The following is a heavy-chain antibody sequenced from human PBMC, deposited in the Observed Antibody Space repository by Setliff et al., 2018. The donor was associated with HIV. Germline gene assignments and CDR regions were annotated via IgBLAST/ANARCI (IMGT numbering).Heavy chain of an antibody. Sequence: GASVKVSCKASGYIFTSYYMHWVRQAPRQGLEWLGVINPSGGSTDYAQTFKDRVTMTKDTSTATVNMELRSLTSDDTAVYYCARGGIAAADKRDINFWGQGTMVTVSS. CDR2: INPSGGST. CDR3: ARGGIAAADKRDINF. D-gene: IGHD6-13*01. CDR1: GYIFTSYY. J-gene: IGHJ3*01. V-gene: IGHV1-46*01.